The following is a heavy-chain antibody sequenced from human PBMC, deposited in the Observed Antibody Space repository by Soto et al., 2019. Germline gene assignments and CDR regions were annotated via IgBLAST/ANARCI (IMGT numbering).Heavy chain of an antibody. D-gene: IGHD4-17*01. CDR2: INHSGST. CDR3: ASHPYGDYVYFDL. CDR1: GGSFSDYY. J-gene: IGHJ2*01. V-gene: IGHV4-34*01. Sequence: QVQLQQWGAGLLKPSGTLSLTCAVYGGSFSDYYWNWIRQPPGQGLEWIGKINHSGSTNYNPSLKSRVTIAIDTSKNQFSLRLSSVTAADTAVYYCASHPYGDYVYFDLWGRGTLFTVSS.